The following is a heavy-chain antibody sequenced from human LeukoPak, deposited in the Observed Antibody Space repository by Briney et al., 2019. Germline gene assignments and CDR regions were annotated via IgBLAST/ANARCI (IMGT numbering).Heavy chain of an antibody. CDR2: LNPDGTAK. D-gene: IGHD2-21*01. CDR3: ATWYSESTQEHNL. V-gene: IGHV3-7*01. J-gene: IGHJ4*02. CDR1: GFTFSGGW. Sequence: GGSLRLSCVASGFTFSGGWLNWIRQPPGGGLQWVANLNPDGTAKRYVDSVRGRFTTSRDNAKASFYLQMDSLRDEDTAVYYCATWYSESTQEHNLWGQGIRVTVSS.